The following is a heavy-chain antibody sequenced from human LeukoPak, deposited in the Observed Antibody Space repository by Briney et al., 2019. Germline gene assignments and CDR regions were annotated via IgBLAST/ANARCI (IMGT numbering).Heavy chain of an antibody. CDR3: ARVRKYSNSWYLDY. V-gene: IGHV3-53*01. J-gene: IGHJ4*02. CDR1: GLTVSSNY. D-gene: IGHD6-13*01. Sequence: GGYLSRNAAASGLTVSSNYMRRVRQAPGKGLEWVSVIYSGGSTYYADSVKGRFTISRDNSKNTLYLQMNSLRAEDTAVYYCARVRKYSNSWYLDYWGQGTLVTVSS. CDR2: IYSGGST.